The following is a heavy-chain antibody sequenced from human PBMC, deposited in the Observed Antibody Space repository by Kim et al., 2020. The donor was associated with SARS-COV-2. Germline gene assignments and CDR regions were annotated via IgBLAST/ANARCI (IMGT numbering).Heavy chain of an antibody. J-gene: IGHJ4*02. D-gene: IGHD3-10*01. V-gene: IGHV4-34*01. Sequence: KRRVTISVDTSKNQFSLKLSSVTAADTAVYYCARVRPPPVYYYGSGLFDYWGQGTLVTVSS. CDR3: ARVRPPPVYYYGSGLFDY.